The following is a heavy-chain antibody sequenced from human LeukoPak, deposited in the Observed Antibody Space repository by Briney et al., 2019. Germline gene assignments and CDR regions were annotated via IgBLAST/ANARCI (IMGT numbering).Heavy chain of an antibody. CDR3: AGGYNVGNYYYYMDV. CDR2: ISRNGAVT. Sequence: PGGSLRLSCAASGLIFDDYTMHWVRQAPGKGLEWVSLISRNGAVTKYADSVKGRFTISRDNSKNSPYLQMNSLRTEDTALYYCAGGYNVGNYYYYMDVWGKGTTVTVSS. CDR1: GLIFDDYT. V-gene: IGHV3-43*01. J-gene: IGHJ6*03. D-gene: IGHD5-18*01.